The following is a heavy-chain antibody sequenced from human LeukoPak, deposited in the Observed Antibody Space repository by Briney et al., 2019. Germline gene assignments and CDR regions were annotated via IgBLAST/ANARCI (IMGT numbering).Heavy chain of an antibody. V-gene: IGHV3-38-3*01. Sequence: SGGSQRLSCAASGFTVSSNEMSWVRQAPGKGLEWVSSISGGSTYYADSRKGRFTISRDNSKNTLHLQMNSLRAEDTVGSGWTDYWGQGTLVTVSS. J-gene: IGHJ4*02. CDR2: ISGGST. CDR1: GFTVSSNE. CDR3: TDY. D-gene: IGHD6-19*01.